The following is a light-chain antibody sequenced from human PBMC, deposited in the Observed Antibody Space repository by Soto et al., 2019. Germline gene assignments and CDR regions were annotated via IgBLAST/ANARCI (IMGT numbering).Light chain of an antibody. CDR2: DAS. Sequence: EMVLTQSPATLSLSPGERATLSCSASQSVSSYLAWYQQKPGQAPRLLIYDASNRATGIPARFSGSGSGIAFTLTISSLEPEDFAVYYCQQRTNWPPWTFGQGTKVEIK. J-gene: IGKJ1*01. CDR3: QQRTNWPPWT. V-gene: IGKV3-11*01. CDR1: QSVSSY.